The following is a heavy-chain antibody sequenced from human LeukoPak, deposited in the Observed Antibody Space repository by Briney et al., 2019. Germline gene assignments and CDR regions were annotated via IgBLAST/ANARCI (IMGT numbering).Heavy chain of an antibody. D-gene: IGHD1-26*01. CDR3: ARDSALGAFDI. V-gene: IGHV3-20*04. CDR2: INWNGGST. J-gene: IGHJ3*02. CDR1: GFTFDDYG. Sequence: GSLRLSCAASGFTFDDYGMSWVRQAPGKGLEWVSGINWNGGSTGYEDSVKGRFTISRDNAKNSLYVQMNSLRAEDTALYYCARDSALGAFDIWGQGTMVTVSS.